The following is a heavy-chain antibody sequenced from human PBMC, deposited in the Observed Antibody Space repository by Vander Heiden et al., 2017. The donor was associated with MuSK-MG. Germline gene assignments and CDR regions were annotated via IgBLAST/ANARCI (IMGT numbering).Heavy chain of an antibody. CDR2: IIPILGIA. J-gene: IGHJ3*02. Sequence: QVQLVQSGAEVKKPGSSVKVSCKASGGTFSSYAISWVRQAPGQGLEWMGGIIPILGIANYAQKFQGRVTITADKSTSTAYMELSSLRSEDTAVYYCASLLGCSSTSCGLAFDIWGQGTMVTVSS. CDR1: GGTFSSYA. D-gene: IGHD2-2*01. V-gene: IGHV1-69*10. CDR3: ASLLGCSSTSCGLAFDI.